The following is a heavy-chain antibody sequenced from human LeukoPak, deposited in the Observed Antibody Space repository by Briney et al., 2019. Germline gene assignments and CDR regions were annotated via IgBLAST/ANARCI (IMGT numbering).Heavy chain of an antibody. CDR3: AGYCSSTSCNFDY. CDR2: IYYSGST. D-gene: IGHD2-2*03. J-gene: IGHJ4*02. CDR1: GGSISSYY. V-gene: IGHV4-59*01. Sequence: SETLSLTCTVSGGSISSYYWSWIRQPPGKRLEWTGYIYYSGSTNYNPSLKSRVTISVDTSKNQFSLKLSSVTAADTAVYYCAGYCSSTSCNFDYWGQGTLVTVSS.